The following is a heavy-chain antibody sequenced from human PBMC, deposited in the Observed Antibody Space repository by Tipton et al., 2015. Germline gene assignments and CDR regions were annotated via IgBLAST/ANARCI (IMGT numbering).Heavy chain of an antibody. Sequence: TLSLTCAVYGGSFSGYHWTWVRQPPGKGLESIGEINPSGGTKYNPSLKSRVTMSVDTSKKQFSLKLNSVTAADTAVYYCAGPRGRRAIFRLPWDNSFDYWGLGALVPVSS. CDR3: AGPRGRRAIFRLPWDNSFDY. CDR2: INPSGGT. V-gene: IGHV4-34*01. CDR1: GGSFSGYH. J-gene: IGHJ4*02. D-gene: IGHD3-3*01.